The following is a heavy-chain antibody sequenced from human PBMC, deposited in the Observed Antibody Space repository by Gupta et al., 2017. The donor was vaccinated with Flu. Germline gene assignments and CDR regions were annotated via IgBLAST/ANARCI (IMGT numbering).Heavy chain of an antibody. CDR3: ASGIKGTTVTDTFDF. CDR1: DGSVTSGSHY. V-gene: IGHV4-39*01. Sequence: QPQLQESGPGLVKPLETLSLTCIVSDGSVTSGSHYWGWVRQSPDKGLEAIGTLDNNGVSNYNPSLRRRATISVDTSRNKCFLRLDSVTAADSAMYYCASGIKGTTVTDTFDFWGQGILVTVSS. J-gene: IGHJ4*02. D-gene: IGHD4-11*01. CDR2: LDNNGVS.